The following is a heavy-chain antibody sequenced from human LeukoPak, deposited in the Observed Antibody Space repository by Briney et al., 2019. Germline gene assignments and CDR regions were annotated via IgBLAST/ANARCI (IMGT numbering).Heavy chain of an antibody. V-gene: IGHV4-4*07. Sequence: SETLSLTCTVSGGSISSYYWSWIRQPAGKGLEWIGRIYTSGSTNYNPSLKSRVTISVDTSKNQFSLKLSSLTAADTAVYYCARGLLYYDILTGYYREGWFDPWGQGTLATVSS. CDR1: GGSISSYY. J-gene: IGHJ5*02. D-gene: IGHD3-9*01. CDR3: ARGLLYYDILTGYYREGWFDP. CDR2: IYTSGST.